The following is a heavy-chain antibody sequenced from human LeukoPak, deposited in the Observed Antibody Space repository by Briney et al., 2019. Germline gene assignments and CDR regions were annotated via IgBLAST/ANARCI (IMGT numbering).Heavy chain of an antibody. Sequence: GGSLRLSCAASGFTVSSNYMSWVRQAPGKGLECVSVIYSGGSTYYADSVKGRFTISRDNSKNTLYLQMNSLRAEDTAVYYCASYGEDRYYFDYWGQGTLVTVSS. CDR1: GFTVSSNY. CDR2: IYSGGST. J-gene: IGHJ4*02. V-gene: IGHV3-66*01. CDR3: ASYGEDRYYFDY. D-gene: IGHD3-10*01.